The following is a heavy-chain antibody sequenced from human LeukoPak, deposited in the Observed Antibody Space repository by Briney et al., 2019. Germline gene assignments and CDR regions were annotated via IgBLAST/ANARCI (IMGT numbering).Heavy chain of an antibody. CDR3: ARGGYSYGRAFDY. V-gene: IGHV4-4*07. CDR1: GVSMINYY. J-gene: IGHJ4*02. CDR2: IYSTGSA. D-gene: IGHD5-18*01. Sequence: PSETLSFTCTASGVSMINYYWNWIRQPAGKGLEWIGRIYSTGSADYNSSVKSRVTMSVDMSKSQISLRLNSVTAADTAVYYCARGGYSYGRAFDYWGQGTLVTVSS.